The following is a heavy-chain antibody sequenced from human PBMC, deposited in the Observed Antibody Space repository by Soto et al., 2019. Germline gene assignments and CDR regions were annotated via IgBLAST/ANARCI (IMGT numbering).Heavy chain of an antibody. CDR2: ISYDGSNK. CDR1: GFTFSSYA. V-gene: IGHV3-30-3*01. CDR3: ARDYYYGMDV. Sequence: GGSLRLSCAASGFTFSSYAMHWVRQAPGKGLEWVAVISYDGSNKYYADSVKGRFTISRDNSKNTLYLQMNSLRAEDTAVYYCARDYYYGMDVWGQGTTVTSP. J-gene: IGHJ6*02.